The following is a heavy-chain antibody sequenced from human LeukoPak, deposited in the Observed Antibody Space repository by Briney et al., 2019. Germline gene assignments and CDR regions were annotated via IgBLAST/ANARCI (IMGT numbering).Heavy chain of an antibody. D-gene: IGHD1-26*01. Sequence: SETLSLTCTVSGGPINSGTYYWSWIRQPAGKGPEWIGRIYNRGTTNYNPNLKSRVTISIDTSKNQFSLKLSSMTAADTAVYYCARGVGSTSSNWFDPWGQGTLVTVSS. J-gene: IGHJ5*02. CDR3: ARGVGSTSSNWFDP. V-gene: IGHV4-61*02. CDR2: IYNRGTT. CDR1: GGPINSGTYY.